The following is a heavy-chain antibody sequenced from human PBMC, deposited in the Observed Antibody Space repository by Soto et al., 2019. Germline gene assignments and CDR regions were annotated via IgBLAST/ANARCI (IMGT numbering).Heavy chain of an antibody. D-gene: IGHD3-16*01. J-gene: IGHJ4*02. V-gene: IGHV3-74*01. Sequence: EVQLVESGGGLVQPGGSLRLSCAASGFTFSSYWMLWVRQAPGKGLVWVSRINSDGSSTSYADSVKGRFTISRDNAKNTLYLQMNSLRAEDTAVYYCAREEEGDGPPFDYWGQGTLVTVSS. CDR2: INSDGSST. CDR3: AREEEGDGPPFDY. CDR1: GFTFSSYW.